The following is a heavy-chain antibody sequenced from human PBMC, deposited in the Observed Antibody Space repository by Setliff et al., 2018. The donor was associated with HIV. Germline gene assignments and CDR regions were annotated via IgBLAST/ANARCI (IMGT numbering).Heavy chain of an antibody. Sequence: SVKVSCKPSGGNLGSFAFSWVRQAPGQGLEWVGGIIPIFGSPDYAQKFQGRVTITKDTSTGTAYMELSSLRSDDTAVYYCATDRTQTGINMVRGRIVDPARYPLDYWGQGTLVTVSS. CDR3: ATDRTQTGINMVRGRIVDPARYPLDY. V-gene: IGHV1-69*05. CDR2: IIPIFGSP. D-gene: IGHD3-10*01. CDR1: GGNLGSFA. J-gene: IGHJ4*02.